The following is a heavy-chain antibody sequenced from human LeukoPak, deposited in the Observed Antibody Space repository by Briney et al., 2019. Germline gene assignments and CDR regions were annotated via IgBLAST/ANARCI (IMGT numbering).Heavy chain of an antibody. V-gene: IGHV1-2*02. D-gene: IGHD7-27*01. CDR3: ARGKDWGPY. CDR1: GYTFTGYY. CDR2: INPNSGGT. J-gene: IGHJ4*02. Sequence: ASVKVSCKASGYTFTGYYMHWVRQAPGQGLEWMGWINPNSGGTNYEQKFQGRVTMTRDTSISTAYMELSRLRSDDTAVYFCARGKDWGPYWGQGTLVTVSS.